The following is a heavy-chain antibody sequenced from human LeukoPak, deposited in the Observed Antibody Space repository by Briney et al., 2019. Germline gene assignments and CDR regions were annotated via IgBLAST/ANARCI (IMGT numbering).Heavy chain of an antibody. CDR2: INHSGGT. CDR1: GDSFSDYF. J-gene: IGHJ5*02. CDR3: ARVQPTYCSSPKCLGLRAWFDP. V-gene: IGHV4-34*01. Sequence: SETLSLTCAVYGDSFSDYFWSWIRQSPGKGLEWIGDINHSGGTPYNPSLKSRATTSVDTSKNQFSLKLTSLTAAHTAVYYCARVQPTYCSSPKCLGLRAWFDPWGQGILVTVSS. D-gene: IGHD2-2*01.